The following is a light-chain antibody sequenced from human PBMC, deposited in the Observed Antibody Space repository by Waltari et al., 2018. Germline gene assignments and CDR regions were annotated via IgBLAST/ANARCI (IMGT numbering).Light chain of an antibody. Sequence: SSELTQDPPVSVALGQTVTITCQGDSLINYYASWYQQKPGQAPVLVIYGKNNRPSGIPDRFSVSASGTTTSLTITGAQAEDEADYYCNSRDTSGYHWVFGGGTKLTVL. V-gene: IGLV3-19*01. CDR1: SLINYY. CDR2: GKN. J-gene: IGLJ3*02. CDR3: NSRDTSGYHWV.